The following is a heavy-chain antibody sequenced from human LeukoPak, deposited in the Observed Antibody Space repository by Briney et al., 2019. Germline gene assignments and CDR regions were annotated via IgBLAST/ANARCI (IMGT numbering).Heavy chain of an antibody. J-gene: IGHJ6*02. CDR3: ARFRHIDGMDV. CDR1: GFTFSSYS. CDR2: ISSSSSYI. V-gene: IGHV3-21*01. D-gene: IGHD2-21*01. Sequence: GGSLRHSCAASGFTFSSYSMNWVRQAPGKGLEWVSSISSSSSYIYYADSVKGRFTISRDNAKNSLYLQMNSLRAEDTAVYYCARFRHIDGMDVWGQGTTVTVSS.